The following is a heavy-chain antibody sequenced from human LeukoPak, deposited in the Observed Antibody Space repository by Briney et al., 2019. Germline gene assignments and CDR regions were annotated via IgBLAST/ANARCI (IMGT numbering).Heavy chain of an antibody. CDR1: GGTFSSYA. CDR3: AREDIIAVAGHFVY. CDR2: IIPIFGTA. V-gene: IGHV1-69*05. J-gene: IGHJ4*02. Sequence: GASVKVSCKASGGTFSSYAISWVRQAPGQGLEWMGRIIPIFGTANYAQKFQGRVTITTDESTSTAYMELSSLRSEDTAVYYCAREDIIAVAGHFVYWGQGTLVTVSS. D-gene: IGHD6-19*01.